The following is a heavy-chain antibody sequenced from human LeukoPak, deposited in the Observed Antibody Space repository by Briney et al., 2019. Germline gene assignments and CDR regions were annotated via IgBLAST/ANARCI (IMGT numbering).Heavy chain of an antibody. V-gene: IGHV1-18*01. D-gene: IGHD4-17*01. CDR1: GYTFTSYG. CDR2: ISAYNGNT. CDR3: AKTTDYGDFYFDS. J-gene: IGHJ4*02. Sequence: ASVKVSCKASGYTFTSYGISWVRQAPGQGLEWMGWISAYNGNTNYAQKLQGRVTMTTDTSTSTDYMELSSLRSEDTAVYYCAKTTDYGDFYFDSWGQGTLVTVSS.